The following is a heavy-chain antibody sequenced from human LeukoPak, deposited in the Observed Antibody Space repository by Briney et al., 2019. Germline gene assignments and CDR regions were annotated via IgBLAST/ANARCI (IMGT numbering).Heavy chain of an antibody. CDR3: ARVPSGYSSGWTFDY. V-gene: IGHV4-39*01. D-gene: IGHD6-19*01. J-gene: IGHJ4*02. Sequence: SETLSLTCTVSGGPISSSGYYWGWIRQPPGKGLEWIGSIYYSGSTYYNPSLKSRVTISVDTSKNQFSLKLSSVTAADTAVYYCARVPSGYSSGWTFDYWGQGTLVTVSS. CDR2: IYYSGST. CDR1: GGPISSSGYY.